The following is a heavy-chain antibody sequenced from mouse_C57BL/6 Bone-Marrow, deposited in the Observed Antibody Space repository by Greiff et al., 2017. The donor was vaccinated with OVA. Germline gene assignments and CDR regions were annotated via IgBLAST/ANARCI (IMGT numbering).Heavy chain of an antibody. J-gene: IGHJ1*03. V-gene: IGHV1-76*01. CDR2: IYPGSGNT. Sequence: QVQLKQSGAELVRPGASVKLSCKASGYTFTDHYINWVKQRPGQGLEWIARIYPGSGNTYYNEKFKGKATLTAEKSSSTAYMQLSSLTSEDSAVYFCARSGLWSYWYFDVWGTGTTVTVSS. CDR3: ARSGLWSYWYFDV. CDR1: GYTFTDHY. D-gene: IGHD1-1*02.